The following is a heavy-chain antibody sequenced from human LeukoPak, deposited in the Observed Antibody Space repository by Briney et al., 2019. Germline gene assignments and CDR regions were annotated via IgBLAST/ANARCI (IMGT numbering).Heavy chain of an antibody. J-gene: IGHJ4*02. D-gene: IGHD3-22*01. V-gene: IGHV3-30*02. CDR3: AKEIDTSGYSPFDY. Sequence: GGSLRLSCAASGFTFSNYGMLWVRQAPGKGLEWVAFIRYDGSNKYYVDSVKGRFTISRDNSKNTLYLQMNSLRAEDTAVYYCAKEIDTSGYSPFDYWGQGTLVTVSS. CDR2: IRYDGSNK. CDR1: GFTFSNYG.